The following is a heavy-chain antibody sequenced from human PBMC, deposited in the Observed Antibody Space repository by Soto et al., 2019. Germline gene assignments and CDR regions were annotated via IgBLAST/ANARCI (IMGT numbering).Heavy chain of an antibody. D-gene: IGHD2-2*01. CDR3: AREFVVVPAAISFYYFDY. CDR2: IKQDGSEK. Sequence: EVQLVESGGGLVQPGGSLRLSCAASGFTFSSYWMSWVRQAPGKGLEWVANIKQDGSEKYYVDSVKGRFTISRDNAKNSLYLQMNSLRAEDTAVYYCAREFVVVPAAISFYYFDYWGQGTLVTVSP. J-gene: IGHJ4*02. V-gene: IGHV3-7*01. CDR1: GFTFSSYW.